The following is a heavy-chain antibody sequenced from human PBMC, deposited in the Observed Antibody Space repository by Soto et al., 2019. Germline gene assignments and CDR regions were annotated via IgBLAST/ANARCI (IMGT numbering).Heavy chain of an antibody. CDR2: IIPIFGTA. CDR3: ARSGGTAMVRPYYYGMDV. J-gene: IGHJ6*02. D-gene: IGHD5-18*01. Sequence: QVQLVQSGAAVKKPGSSVKVSCKASGGTFSSYAISWVRQAPGQGLEWMGGIIPIFGTANYAQKFQGRVTITADESTSTAYMELSSLRSEDTAVYYCARSGGTAMVRPYYYGMDVWGQGTTVTVSS. V-gene: IGHV1-69*01. CDR1: GGTFSSYA.